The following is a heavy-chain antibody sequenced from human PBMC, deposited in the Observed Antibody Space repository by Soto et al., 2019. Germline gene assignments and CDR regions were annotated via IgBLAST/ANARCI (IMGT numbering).Heavy chain of an antibody. CDR1: GGSISSYY. CDR2: IYYSGST. J-gene: IGHJ4*02. Sequence: SETLSLTSTVSGGSISSYYWSWIRQPPGKGLEWIGYIYYSGSTNYNPSLKSRVTISVDTSKNQFSLKLSSVTAADTAVYYCARHVDTAMVTDYWGQGTLVTVSS. CDR3: ARHVDTAMVTDY. V-gene: IGHV4-59*01. D-gene: IGHD5-18*01.